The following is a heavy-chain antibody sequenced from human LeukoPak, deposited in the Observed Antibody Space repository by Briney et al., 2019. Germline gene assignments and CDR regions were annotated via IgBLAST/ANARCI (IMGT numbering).Heavy chain of an antibody. Sequence: GASVKVPCKASGYTFTGYHMHWVRQAPGQGLEWLGWINPNSGDTSYAQKFQGRVTMTRDTSISTAYMELSSLRSDDTAVYYCAKTDARSSSYYYTLDVWGQGTTVTVSS. CDR1: GYTFTGYH. V-gene: IGHV1-2*02. CDR3: AKTDARSSSYYYTLDV. CDR2: INPNSGDT. J-gene: IGHJ6*02.